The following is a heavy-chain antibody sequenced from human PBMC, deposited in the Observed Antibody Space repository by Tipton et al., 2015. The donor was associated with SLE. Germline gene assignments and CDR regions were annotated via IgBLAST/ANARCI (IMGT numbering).Heavy chain of an antibody. CDR3: ARGGAIAAAGS. D-gene: IGHD6-13*01. CDR1: GFTFSSYS. J-gene: IGHJ4*02. V-gene: IGHV3-48*01. Sequence: SLRLSCAASGFTFSSYSMNWVRQAPGKGLEWVSYISSSSSTIYYADSVKGRFTISRDNAKNSLYLQMNSLRAEDTAVYYCARGGAIAAAGSWGQGTLVTVSS. CDR2: ISSSSSTI.